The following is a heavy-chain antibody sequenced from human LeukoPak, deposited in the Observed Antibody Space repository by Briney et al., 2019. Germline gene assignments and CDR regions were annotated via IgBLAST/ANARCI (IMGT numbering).Heavy chain of an antibody. D-gene: IGHD3-22*01. CDR1: GFTVSSNY. J-gene: IGHJ4*02. CDR2: IYSGGST. V-gene: IGHV3-53*01. Sequence: GGSLRLSCAASGFTVSSNYMSWVRQAPVKGLEWVSVIYSGGSTYYADSVKGRFTTSRDNSKNTLYLQMNSLRAEDTAVYYCARAYYYDSSGYSALDYWGQGTLVIVSS. CDR3: ARAYYYDSSGYSALDY.